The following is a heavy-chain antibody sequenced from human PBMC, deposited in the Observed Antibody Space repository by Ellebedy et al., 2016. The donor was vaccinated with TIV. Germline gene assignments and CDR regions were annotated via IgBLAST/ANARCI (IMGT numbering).Heavy chain of an antibody. J-gene: IGHJ4*02. D-gene: IGHD1-14*01. CDR1: GFTFSSYS. V-gene: IGHV3-48*01. CDR3: ARGRTKGK. Sequence: GESLKISCAASGFTFSSYSMNWVRQAPGKGLEWVSYISSSSSTIYYADSVKGRFTISRDNAKNSLYLQMNSLRAEDTAVYYCARGRTKGKWGQGTLVTVSA. CDR2: ISSSSSTI.